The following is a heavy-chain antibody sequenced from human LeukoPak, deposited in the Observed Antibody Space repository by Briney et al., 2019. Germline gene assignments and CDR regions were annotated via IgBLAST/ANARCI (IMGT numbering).Heavy chain of an antibody. CDR3: ARNHLNYYDSSGYYFDY. D-gene: IGHD3-22*01. V-gene: IGHV1-69*13. Sequence: SVKVSCKASGGTFSSYAISWVRQAPGQGLEWMGGIIPIFGTANYAQKFQGRVTITADESTSTAYMELSSLRSEDTAVYYCARNHLNYYDSSGYYFDYWGQGTLVTVSS. CDR1: GGTFSSYA. CDR2: IIPIFGTA. J-gene: IGHJ4*02.